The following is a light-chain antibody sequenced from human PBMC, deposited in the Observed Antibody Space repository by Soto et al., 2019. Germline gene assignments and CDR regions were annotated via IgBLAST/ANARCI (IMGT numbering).Light chain of an antibody. CDR1: QSLLYSDGNTY. Sequence: DVVMTQSPLSLPVTLGLPASISCRSSQSLLYSDGNTYLTWFHQRPGQSPRRLIYKVSYRDSGVPDRFSGSGSGTEFTLKISRVEAEDVGVYYCMQASHMPYTFGQGTKLEIK. CDR2: KVS. J-gene: IGKJ2*01. V-gene: IGKV2-30*01. CDR3: MQASHMPYT.